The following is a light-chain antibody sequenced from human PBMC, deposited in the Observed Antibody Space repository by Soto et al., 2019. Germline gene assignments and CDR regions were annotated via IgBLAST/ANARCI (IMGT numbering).Light chain of an antibody. CDR1: QSVSNN. Sequence: ILMTQSPATLSVSPGERATLSCRASQSVSNNLAWYQQKPGQAPRLLIYDASTGSGSGTEFTLTISGLQSEDFAVYYCQQYNNWPPWTFGQGTKVEIK. CDR3: QQYNNWPPWT. V-gene: IGKV3-15*01. J-gene: IGKJ1*01. CDR2: DAS.